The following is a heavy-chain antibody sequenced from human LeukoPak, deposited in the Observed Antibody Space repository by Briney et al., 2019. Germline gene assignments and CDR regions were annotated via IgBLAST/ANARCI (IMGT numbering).Heavy chain of an antibody. J-gene: IGHJ6*03. CDR1: GGSISSGSYY. V-gene: IGHV4-61*02. CDR2: IYTSGST. D-gene: IGHD2-2*01. Sequence: SQTLSLTCTVSGGSISSGSYYWSWIRQPAGKGLEWIGRIYTSGSTNYNPSLKSRVTISVDTSKNQFSLKLSSVTAADAAVYYFASGGVVPATYYYYYYMDVWGKGTTVTVSS. CDR3: ASGGVVPATYYYYYYMDV.